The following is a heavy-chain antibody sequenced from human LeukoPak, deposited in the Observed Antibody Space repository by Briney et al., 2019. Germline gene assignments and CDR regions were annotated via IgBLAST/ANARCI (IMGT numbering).Heavy chain of an antibody. CDR2: IYYSGST. CDR1: GGSISSSSYY. Sequence: SETLSLTCTVSGGSISSSSYYWGWIRQPPGKGLEWIGSIYYSGSTYYNPSLKSRVTISVDTTKNQFSLKLSSVTAADTAVYYCLGAAGPYSGYWGQGTLVTVSS. V-gene: IGHV4-39*01. CDR3: LGAAGPYSGY. J-gene: IGHJ4*02. D-gene: IGHD1-26*01.